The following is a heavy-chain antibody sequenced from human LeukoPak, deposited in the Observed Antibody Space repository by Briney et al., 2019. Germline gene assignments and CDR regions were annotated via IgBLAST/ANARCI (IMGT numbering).Heavy chain of an antibody. CDR3: ARDRLTVAGTTSFDY. Sequence: ASVTVSCTASGYTFTSYGISWVRQAPAQGLERMGWISAYNGNTNYAQKLQGRVTMTTDTSTSTAYMELRSLRSDDTGVYYCARDRLTVAGTTSFDYWGQGTLVTVSS. J-gene: IGHJ4*02. V-gene: IGHV1-18*01. CDR2: ISAYNGNT. CDR1: GYTFTSYG. D-gene: IGHD1-7*01.